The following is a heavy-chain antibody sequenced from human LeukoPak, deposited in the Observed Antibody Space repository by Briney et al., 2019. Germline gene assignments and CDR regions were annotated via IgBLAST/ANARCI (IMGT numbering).Heavy chain of an antibody. V-gene: IGHV3-7*04. CDR3: ARDEPNLYSGSLG. J-gene: IGHJ4*02. CDR2: IKQDGSEK. D-gene: IGHD1-26*01. Sequence: PGGSLRLSCAASGFTFSSYWMSWVRQAPGKGLEWVANIKQDGSEKYYVDSVKGRFTISRDNAKNLLYLQMNSLRAEDTAVYYCARDEPNLYSGSLGWGQGTLVTVSS. CDR1: GFTFSSYW.